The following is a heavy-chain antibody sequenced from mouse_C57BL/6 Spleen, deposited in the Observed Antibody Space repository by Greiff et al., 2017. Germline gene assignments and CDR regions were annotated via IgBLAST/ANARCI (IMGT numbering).Heavy chain of an antibody. D-gene: IGHD2-1*01. CDR2: ISYDGSN. Sequence: EVQLQESGPGLVKPSQSLSLTCSVTGYSITSGYYWNWIRQFPGNKLEWMGYISYDGSNNYNPSLKNRISITRDTSKNQFFLNLNSVTTEDTSTYYCARGGGNYHYFDYWGQGTTLTVSS. CDR3: ARGGGNYHYFDY. V-gene: IGHV3-6*01. J-gene: IGHJ2*01. CDR1: GYSITSGYY.